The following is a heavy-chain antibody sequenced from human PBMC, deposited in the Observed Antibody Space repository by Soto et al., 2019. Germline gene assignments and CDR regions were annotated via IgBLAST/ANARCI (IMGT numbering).Heavy chain of an antibody. CDR3: ARHPSRRYYDSSGYYYPLVYGMDV. CDR1: GGSISNSRDY. D-gene: IGHD3-22*01. Sequence: PSETLSLTCTVSGGSISNSRDYWAWIRQPPGKGLEWIGSIYHTGSTNYNPSLKSRVTISVDTSKNQFSLKLSSVTAADTAVYYCARHPSRRYYDSSGYYYPLVYGMDVWGQGTTVTVSS. V-gene: IGHV4-39*01. CDR2: IYHTGST. J-gene: IGHJ6*02.